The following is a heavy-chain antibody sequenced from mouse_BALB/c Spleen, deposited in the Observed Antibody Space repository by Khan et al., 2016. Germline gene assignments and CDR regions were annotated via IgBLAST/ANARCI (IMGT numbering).Heavy chain of an antibody. V-gene: IGHV1-4*02. D-gene: IGHD4-1*01. CDR3: ARSRWDSVDY. CDR1: GYTFTTYL. Sequence: QVRLQQSAAELARPGASVKMSCKASGYTFTTYLMYWGKQRPGQGREGIGHINPSSGYTEDNQKFKDKTTLTADKSSSTAYMQLSSRTSEDSAVYYCARSRWDSVDYWAQGTTLTVSS. J-gene: IGHJ2*01. CDR2: INPSSGYT.